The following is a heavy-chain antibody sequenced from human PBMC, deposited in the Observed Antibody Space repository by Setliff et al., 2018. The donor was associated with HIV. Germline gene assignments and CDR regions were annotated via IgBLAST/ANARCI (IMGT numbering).Heavy chain of an antibody. Sequence: PSETLSLTCTVSGGSIYGSDYYWGWIRQPPGKGLESIGSIYYSGSTYYKPSLKSRVTISVDTSKNQFSLKLSSVTAADTAVYYCARQGQLGSEWGQGTLGTV. V-gene: IGHV4-39*01. J-gene: IGHJ4*02. CDR1: GGSIYGSDYY. CDR3: ARQGQLGSE. D-gene: IGHD1-1*01. CDR2: IYYSGST.